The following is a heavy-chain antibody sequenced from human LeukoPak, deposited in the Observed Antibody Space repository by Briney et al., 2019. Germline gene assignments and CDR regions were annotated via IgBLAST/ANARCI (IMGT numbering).Heavy chain of an antibody. CDR3: ARDVSLIRGVNLEYFDY. D-gene: IGHD3-10*01. J-gene: IGHJ4*02. CDR2: IYYSGST. Sequence: SETLSLTCTVSGGSISSYYWSWIRQPPGKGLEWIGYIYYSGSTNYNPSLKSRVTISVDTSKNQFSLKLSSVTAADTAVYFCARDVSLIRGVNLEYFDYWGQGALVTVSS. CDR1: GGSISSYY. V-gene: IGHV4-59*12.